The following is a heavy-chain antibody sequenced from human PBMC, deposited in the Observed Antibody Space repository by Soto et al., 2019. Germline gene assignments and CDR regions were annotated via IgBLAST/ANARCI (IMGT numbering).Heavy chain of an antibody. Sequence: GESLKISCTGFGYTFTTFWISWVPQMPGKGLVWMGRIDPRYSYVNYSPSFQGHVTISVDKSISTAYLQWGSLKASDTAMYYCASIYCTTSTCDSWFDPWGQGTLVTVSS. CDR1: GYTFTTFW. J-gene: IGHJ5*02. V-gene: IGHV5-10-1*01. CDR2: IDPRYSYV. D-gene: IGHD2-2*01. CDR3: ASIYCTTSTCDSWFDP.